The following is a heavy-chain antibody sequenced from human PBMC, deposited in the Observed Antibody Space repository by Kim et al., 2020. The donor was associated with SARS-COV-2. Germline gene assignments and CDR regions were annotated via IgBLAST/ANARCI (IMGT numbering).Heavy chain of an antibody. Sequence: SETLSLTCTVSGYSISSGYYWGWIRQPPGKGLEWIGSIYHSGSTYYNPSLKSRVTISVDTSKNQFSLKLSSVTAADTAVYYCARDALEGSGSELAYWGQG. CDR1: GYSISSGYY. J-gene: IGHJ4*02. CDR3: ARDALEGSGSELAY. D-gene: IGHD3-10*01. V-gene: IGHV4-38-2*02. CDR2: IYHSGST.